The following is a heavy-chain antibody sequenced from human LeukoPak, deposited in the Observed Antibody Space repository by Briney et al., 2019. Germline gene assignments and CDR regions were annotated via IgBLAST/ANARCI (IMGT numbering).Heavy chain of an antibody. CDR1: GYAFTDYY. Sequence: ASVKVSCKASGYAFTDYYMQWVRQAPGQGLEWMGWINPNSGDTYYAQEFQGRVTMTRDTSISTAYMELRRLRSDDTAVYYCARGVARLGGTTSFYFDYWGQGTLVTVPS. V-gene: IGHV1-2*02. D-gene: IGHD1-26*01. J-gene: IGHJ4*02. CDR2: INPNSGDT. CDR3: ARGVARLGGTTSFYFDY.